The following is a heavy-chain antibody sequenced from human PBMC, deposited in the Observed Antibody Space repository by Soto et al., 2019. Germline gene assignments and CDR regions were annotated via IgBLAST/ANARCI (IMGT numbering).Heavy chain of an antibody. Sequence: EVQLVESGGGLIQPGGSLRLICAASGLSVTANYMTLVRQAPGKGLEWLSIIYRGGGTYYADSLKGRAIISRDGSRNMVFLQMNSLTAEDAGVYYCARRDDSETFDIWGRGTAVNVSS. V-gene: IGHV3-53*01. CDR2: IYRGGGT. CDR3: ARRDDSETFDI. CDR1: GLSVTANY. J-gene: IGHJ3*02. D-gene: IGHD5-18*01.